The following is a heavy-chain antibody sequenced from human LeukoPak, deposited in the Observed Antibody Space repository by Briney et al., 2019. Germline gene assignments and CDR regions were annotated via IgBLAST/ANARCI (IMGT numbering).Heavy chain of an antibody. CDR3: ARLDSIHLITY. CDR1: GGSFSGYY. J-gene: IGHJ4*02. CDR2: IYYSGST. Sequence: PSETLSLTCAVYGGSFSGYYWSWIRQPPGKGLEWIGTIYYSGSTYYNPSLKSRVTISVDTSKNQFSLKLSSVTAADTAVYYCARLDSIHLITYWGQGTLVTVSS. D-gene: IGHD3-16*01. V-gene: IGHV4-34*01.